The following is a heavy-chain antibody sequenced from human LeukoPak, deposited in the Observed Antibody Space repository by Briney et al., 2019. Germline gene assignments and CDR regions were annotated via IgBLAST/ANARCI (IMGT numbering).Heavy chain of an antibody. J-gene: IGHJ4*02. CDR3: AKTYGSGSF. CDR1: GFSFSSYA. CDR2: ISASGGST. Sequence: GGSLRLSCAASGFSFSSYAMSWVRQAPGKGLEWVSSISASGGSTYYADSVKGRFTISRDNSKNTLYLQMNSLRAEDTAVYFCAKTYGSGSFWGQGTLVTVSS. D-gene: IGHD3-10*01. V-gene: IGHV3-23*01.